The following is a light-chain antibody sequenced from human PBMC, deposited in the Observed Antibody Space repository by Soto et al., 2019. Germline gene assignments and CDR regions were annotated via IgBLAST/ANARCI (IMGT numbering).Light chain of an antibody. CDR3: GSFTSSSTYV. CDR2: DVS. V-gene: IGLV2-14*03. J-gene: IGLJ1*01. Sequence: QSALAQPASVSGSPGQSITISCTGTSSDVGRYNYVSWYQQHPGKAPKLTIYDVSSRPSGVSSRFSGSKSGNTASLTISGLQAEDEADYSCGSFTSSSTYVFGTGTKLTVL. CDR1: SSDVGRYNY.